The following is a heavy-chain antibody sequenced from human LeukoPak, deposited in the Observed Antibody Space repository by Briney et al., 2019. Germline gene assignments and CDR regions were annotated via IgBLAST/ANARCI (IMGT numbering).Heavy chain of an antibody. D-gene: IGHD6-13*01. CDR3: ARVYSSSWPSYYYYYYMDV. Sequence: ASVKVSCKASGYTFTSCDINWVRQATGQGLEWMGWMNPNSGNTGYAQKFQGRVTMTRNTSISTAYMELSSLRSEDTAVYYCARVYSSSWPSYYYYYYMDVWGKGTTVTISS. CDR1: GYTFTSCD. V-gene: IGHV1-8*01. J-gene: IGHJ6*03. CDR2: MNPNSGNT.